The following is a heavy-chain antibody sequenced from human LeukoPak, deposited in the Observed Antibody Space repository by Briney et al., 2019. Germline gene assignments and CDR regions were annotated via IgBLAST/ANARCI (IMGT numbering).Heavy chain of an antibody. V-gene: IGHV1-2*02. Sequence: GASVKVSCKACVYTFTGYHIHWVRQNPGQGLEWMGRINCNSGETLYAQQFQGRVTMTRDTSISTAYMEVTSLRSDDTAMYYCVNPQRTSGSFYSDFWGQGTLLTVSS. CDR2: INCNSGET. CDR1: VYTFTGYH. J-gene: IGHJ4*02. CDR3: VNPQRTSGSFYSDF. D-gene: IGHD3-10*01.